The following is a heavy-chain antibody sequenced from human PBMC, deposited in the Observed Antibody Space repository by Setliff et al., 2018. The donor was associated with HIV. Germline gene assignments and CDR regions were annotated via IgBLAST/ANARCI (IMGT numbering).Heavy chain of an antibody. V-gene: IGHV1-69*13. CDR3: ERAGDYYDFRGPQRFFQH. D-gene: IGHD3-22*01. Sequence: SVKVSCKTSGGSFSNYAISWVRQAPGQGLEWVGGIIPSFDTPVYAQKFQDKVSMTPDESTNTAYMELRSLTSEDTALYYCERAGDYYDFRGPQRFFQHWGQGTVVTVSS. J-gene: IGHJ1*01. CDR2: IIPSFDTP. CDR1: GGSFSNYA.